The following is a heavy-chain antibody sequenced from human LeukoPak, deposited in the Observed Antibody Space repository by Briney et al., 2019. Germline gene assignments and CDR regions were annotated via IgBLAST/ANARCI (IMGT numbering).Heavy chain of an antibody. Sequence: SETLSLTCTVSGGSISSGSYYWGWVRQPPGKGLEWIASMYYSGTTFYSPSLKSRVTISVDTSKNQLSLKLGSVTAADTAVYYCARHPPRDGSAFDYWGQGTLVTVSS. CDR1: GGSISSGSYY. J-gene: IGHJ4*02. V-gene: IGHV4-39*01. CDR2: MYYSGTT. CDR3: ARHPPRDGSAFDY.